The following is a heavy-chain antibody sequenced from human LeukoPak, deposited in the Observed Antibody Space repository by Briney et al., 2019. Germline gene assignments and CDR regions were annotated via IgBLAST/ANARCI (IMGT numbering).Heavy chain of an antibody. D-gene: IGHD6-13*01. CDR2: INPSGGST. J-gene: IGHJ4*02. V-gene: IGHV1-46*01. Sequence: GASVKVSCKASGYTFTSYYMHWVRQAPGQGLEWMGIINPSGGSTSYAQKFQGRVTMTRDMSTSTDYMELSSLRSEDTAVYYCARDPKTAAGTGYFDYWGQGTLVTVSS. CDR1: GYTFTSYY. CDR3: ARDPKTAAGTGYFDY.